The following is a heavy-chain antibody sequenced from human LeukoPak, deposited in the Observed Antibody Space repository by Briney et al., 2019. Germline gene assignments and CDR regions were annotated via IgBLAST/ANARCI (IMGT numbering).Heavy chain of an antibody. J-gene: IGHJ4*02. CDR3: ARSYCSRTSSYIFDY. Sequence: ASVKVSYKASGYTFTGCYMHWVRQAPGQGLEWMGWINPNSGGTNYAQKFQGRVTMTRDTSISTAYMELSRLRSDDTAVYYCARSYCSRTSSYIFDYWGQGTLVTVSS. CDR2: INPNSGGT. CDR1: GYTFTGCY. D-gene: IGHD2-2*01. V-gene: IGHV1-2*02.